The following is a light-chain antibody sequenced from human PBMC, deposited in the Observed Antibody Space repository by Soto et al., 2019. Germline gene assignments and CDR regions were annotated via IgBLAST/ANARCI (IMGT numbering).Light chain of an antibody. CDR2: GNS. CDR1: SSNIGAGYD. J-gene: IGLJ1*01. CDR3: QSYDSSLSGNYV. Sequence: QSVLPQPPSVSGAPGQRVTISCTGSSSNIGAGYDVHWYQQLPGTAPKLLIYGNSNRPSGVPDRFSGSKSGTSASLAITGLQAEDEADYYCQSYDSSLSGNYVFGTGTKVTVL. V-gene: IGLV1-40*01.